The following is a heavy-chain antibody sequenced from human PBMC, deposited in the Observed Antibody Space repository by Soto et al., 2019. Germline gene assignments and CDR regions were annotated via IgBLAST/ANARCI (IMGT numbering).Heavy chain of an antibody. CDR1: GGSIRSYY. CDR3: ARKGNYDRSGYSGTFDY. CDR2: IDDSGST. J-gene: IGHJ4*02. V-gene: IGHV4-59*01. Sequence: SETLSLTCSISGGSIRSYYWNWMRQSPGKGLEWIGYIDDSGSTDYNPSLKSRVTISVDTSKNQFSLKMSSVTAADTAVYYCARKGNYDRSGYSGTFDYWGQGILVTVSS. D-gene: IGHD3-22*01.